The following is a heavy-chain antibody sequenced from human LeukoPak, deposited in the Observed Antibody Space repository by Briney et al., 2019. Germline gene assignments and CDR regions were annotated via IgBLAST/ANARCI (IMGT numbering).Heavy chain of an antibody. Sequence: GGSLRLSCAGSGFTFSSYWMHWVRQVPGKGLVWVSRINSDGSSTSYADSVKGRFTISRDNAKNTLYLQMNSLRAEDTAVYYCARDGGYCSSTSCWNYYYYMDVWGKGTTVTVSS. CDR2: INSDGSST. D-gene: IGHD2-2*01. J-gene: IGHJ6*03. CDR1: GFTFSSYW. V-gene: IGHV3-74*01. CDR3: ARDGGYCSSTSCWNYYYYMDV.